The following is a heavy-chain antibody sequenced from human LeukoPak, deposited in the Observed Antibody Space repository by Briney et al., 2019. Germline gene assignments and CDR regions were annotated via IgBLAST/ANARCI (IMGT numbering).Heavy chain of an antibody. J-gene: IGHJ4*02. V-gene: IGHV3-30-3*01. CDR2: ISYDGSNK. CDR3: AKVYHDSGCLIDY. D-gene: IGHD6-19*01. CDR1: GFTFSSYA. Sequence: RTGGSLRLSCAASGFTFSSYAMHWVRQAPGKGLEWVAVISYDGSNKYYADSVKGRFTISRDNSKNTLYLQMNSLRAEDTAVYYCAKVYHDSGCLIDYWGQGTLVTVSS.